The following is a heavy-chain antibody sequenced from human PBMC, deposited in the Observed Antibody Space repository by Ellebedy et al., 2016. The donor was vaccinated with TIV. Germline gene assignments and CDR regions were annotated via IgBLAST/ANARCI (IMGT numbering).Heavy chain of an antibody. CDR3: VTYNRREFEY. CDR1: GFIFSDYA. J-gene: IGHJ4*02. V-gene: IGHV3-30*04. Sequence: GESLKISXAASGFIFSDYAMHWVRQAPGKGLEWVAVVSSEGRVQFYADSVKGRFTISRDNSKNTLYLQMNSLRAEDTAVYYCVTYNRREFEYWGQGTLVTVSS. D-gene: IGHD1-1*01. CDR2: VSSEGRVQ.